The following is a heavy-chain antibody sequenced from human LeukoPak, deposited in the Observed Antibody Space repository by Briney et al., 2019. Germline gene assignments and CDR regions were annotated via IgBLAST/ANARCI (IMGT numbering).Heavy chain of an antibody. CDR3: ARVGSWYAHYFDY. J-gene: IGHJ4*02. Sequence: PGGSLRLSRAASGFTFSSYWMSWVRQAPGKGLEWVANIKQDGSEKYYVDSVKGRFTISRDNAKNSLYLQMDSLRAEDTAVYYCARVGSWYAHYFDYWGQGALVTVSS. V-gene: IGHV3-7*03. CDR2: IKQDGSEK. D-gene: IGHD2-15*01. CDR1: GFTFSSYW.